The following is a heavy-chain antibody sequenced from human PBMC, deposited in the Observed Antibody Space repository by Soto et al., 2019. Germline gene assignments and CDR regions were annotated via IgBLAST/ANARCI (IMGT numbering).Heavy chain of an antibody. CDR1: GGSISSYY. Sequence: LSLTCTVSGGSISSYYWSRIRQPPGKGLEWIGYIYYSGSTNYNPSLKSRVTISVDTSKNQFSLKLSSVTAADTAVYYCARSQRNILTGYYRGDYYYGMDVWGQGTTVTVSS. CDR3: ARSQRNILTGYYRGDYYYGMDV. V-gene: IGHV4-59*01. J-gene: IGHJ6*02. D-gene: IGHD3-9*01. CDR2: IYYSGST.